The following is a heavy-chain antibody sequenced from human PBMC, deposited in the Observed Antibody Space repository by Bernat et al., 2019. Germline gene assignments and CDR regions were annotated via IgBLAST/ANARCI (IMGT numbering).Heavy chain of an antibody. D-gene: IGHD6-13*01. J-gene: IGHJ4*02. CDR2: INHSGST. V-gene: IGHV4-34*01. CDR1: GGSFSGYY. CDR3: ARVPIAAAGGGYFDY. Sequence: QVQLQQWGAGLLKPSETLSLTCAVYGGSFSGYYWSWIRQPPGKGLEWIGEINHSGSTNYNPSLKSRVTISVDTSKNQFSLKLSSVTAADTAVYYCARVPIAAAGGGYFDYWGQGTLVTVSS.